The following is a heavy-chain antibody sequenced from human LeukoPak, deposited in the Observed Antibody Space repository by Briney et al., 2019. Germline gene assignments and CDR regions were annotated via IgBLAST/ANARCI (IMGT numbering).Heavy chain of an antibody. CDR3: ARLLARGYSGYDRTTVTTFGVEVAGYYYGMDV. CDR2: INAGNGNT. J-gene: IGHJ6*02. CDR1: GYTFTSYA. D-gene: IGHD5-12*01. V-gene: IGHV1-3*01. Sequence: ASVEVSCKASGYTFTSYAMHWVRQAPGQRLEWMGWINAGNGNTKYSQKFQGRVTITRDTSASTAYMELSSPRSEDTAVYYCARLLARGYSGYDRTTVTTFGVEVAGYYYGMDVWGQGTTVTVSS.